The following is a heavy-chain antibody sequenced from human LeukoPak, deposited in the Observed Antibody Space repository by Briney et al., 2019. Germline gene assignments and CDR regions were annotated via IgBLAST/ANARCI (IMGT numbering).Heavy chain of an antibody. CDR1: GFTFSTYA. Sequence: GASLRLSCTGSGFTFSTYAMNWVREAPGKGMEWVSAISGSGSNVYYADSVKGRFTISRDNPKNTLYLQTNSLRVEDTAVYYCAKAWWLSYYFDYWGQGTLVTASS. CDR3: AKAWWLSYYFDY. V-gene: IGHV3-23*01. CDR2: ISGSGSNV. D-gene: IGHD3-16*02. J-gene: IGHJ4*02.